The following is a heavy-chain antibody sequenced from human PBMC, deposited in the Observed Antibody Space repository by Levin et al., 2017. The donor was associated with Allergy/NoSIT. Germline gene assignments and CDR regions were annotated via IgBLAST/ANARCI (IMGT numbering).Heavy chain of an antibody. D-gene: IGHD5-12*01. V-gene: IGHV4-61*02. Sequence: SETLSLTCSVSGGSISSGGYYWTWIRQSAGKGLEWIGRIFSSGNTNYNPSLKSRVTISADTSKNHFSLTVNSVTAGDTAVYYCVRANSGYSSPYYYYYIDVWGKGTAVTVSS. CDR1: GGSISSGGYY. CDR3: VRANSGYSSPYYYYYIDV. J-gene: IGHJ6*03. CDR2: IFSSGNT.